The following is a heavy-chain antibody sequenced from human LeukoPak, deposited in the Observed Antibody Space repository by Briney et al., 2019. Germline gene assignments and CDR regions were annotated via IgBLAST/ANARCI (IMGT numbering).Heavy chain of an antibody. J-gene: IGHJ4*02. Sequence: GGSLRLSCAASGFIFSSYAMSWVRQAPGKGLEWVSSVSGGGGSTYYADSVKGRFTISRDNSKSTLFLQMNSLRAEDTAVYYCAKVKGGYDWGSDYWGQGTLVTVSS. CDR2: VSGGGGST. D-gene: IGHD5-12*01. CDR3: AKVKGGYDWGSDY. V-gene: IGHV3-23*01. CDR1: GFIFSSYA.